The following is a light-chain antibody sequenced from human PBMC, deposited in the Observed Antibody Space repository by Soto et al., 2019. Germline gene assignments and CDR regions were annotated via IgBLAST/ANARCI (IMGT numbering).Light chain of an antibody. CDR1: SSDVGTYNY. J-gene: IGLJ1*01. Sequence: QSVLAQPASVSGSPGQSITISCTGTSSDVGTYNYVSWYQHHPGKAPKLIIYEVSNRPSGVSNRFSGSKSGSTASLTISGLQAEDEADYHCTSYAGSSHYVFGNGTKVTV. CDR3: TSYAGSSHYV. V-gene: IGLV2-14*01. CDR2: EVS.